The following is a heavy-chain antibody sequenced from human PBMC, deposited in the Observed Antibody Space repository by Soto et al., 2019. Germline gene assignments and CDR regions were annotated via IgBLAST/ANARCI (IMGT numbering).Heavy chain of an antibody. CDR2: IWYDASNK. CDR1: GFTFSNYG. V-gene: IGHV3-33*01. Sequence: GGSLRLSCAASGFTFSNYGMHWVRQAPGKGLEWLAVIWYDASNKYYAGSVKGRLTISRDSFKNTLYLQMNSLRGEDTAVYYCARIQATATTNYYYGMDVWGQGTTVTVSS. J-gene: IGHJ6*02. CDR3: ARIQATATTNYYYGMDV. D-gene: IGHD4-17*01.